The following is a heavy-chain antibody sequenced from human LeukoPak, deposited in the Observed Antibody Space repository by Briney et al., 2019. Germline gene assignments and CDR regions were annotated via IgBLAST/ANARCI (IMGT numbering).Heavy chain of an antibody. CDR2: ISYDGSNK. V-gene: IGHV3-30-3*01. CDR3: ARTLYTVYYYYGMDV. CDR1: GFTFSSYA. Sequence: GGSLRLSCAASGFTFSSYAMHWVRQAPGKGLEWVAVISYDGSNKYYADSVKGRFTISRDNSKNTLSLQMNSLRAEDTAVYYCARTLYTVYYYYGMDVWGQGTTVTVSS. D-gene: IGHD4-11*01. J-gene: IGHJ6*02.